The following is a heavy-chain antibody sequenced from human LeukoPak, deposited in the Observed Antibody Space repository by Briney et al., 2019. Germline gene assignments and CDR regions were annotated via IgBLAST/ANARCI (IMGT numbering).Heavy chain of an antibody. V-gene: IGHV3-74*01. CDR1: GFTFRSYY. CDR3: ARVGYYDTSGYYGYLQY. Sequence: GGSLRLSCAASGFTFRSYYMYWVRQAPGKGLVWVSRLNGDGSSTSYEDSVKGRFTISRDNAKNTLYLQMNSLRAEDTAVYDCARVGYYDTSGYYGYLQYWGQGTPVTVSS. D-gene: IGHD3-22*01. J-gene: IGHJ1*01. CDR2: LNGDGSST.